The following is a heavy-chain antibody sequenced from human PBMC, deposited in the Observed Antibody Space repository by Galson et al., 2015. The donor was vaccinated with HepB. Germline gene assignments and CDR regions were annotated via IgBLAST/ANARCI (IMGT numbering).Heavy chain of an antibody. Sequence: CAISGDSVSSKSAAWNWIRQSPSRGLEWLGRTYYRSKWYNDYAVSVKSRITINSDTSKNQFSLQLNSVTPEDTAVYYCARERGYCTTGRCAFDIWGQGTMLTVSS. J-gene: IGHJ3*02. CDR2: TYYRSKWYN. V-gene: IGHV6-1*01. CDR1: GDSVSSKSAA. CDR3: ARERGYCTTGRCAFDI. D-gene: IGHD2-8*01.